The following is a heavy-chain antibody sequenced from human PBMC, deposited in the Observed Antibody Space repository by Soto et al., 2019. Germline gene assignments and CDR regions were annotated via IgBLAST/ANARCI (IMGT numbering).Heavy chain of an antibody. CDR1: GDSVSSNSAA. D-gene: IGHD1-7*01. V-gene: IGHV6-1*01. CDR2: TYYRTRWYY. J-gene: IGHJ6*03. CDR3: AGTTSHYWYYMDV. Sequence: SQTLSLTCVISGDSVSSNSAAWNWIRQSPSRGLEWLGRTYYRTRWYYDYAVSVRSRITVNPDTSKNQFSLQLTSVTPEDTAVYYCAGTTSHYWYYMDVWGKGTTVTVPS.